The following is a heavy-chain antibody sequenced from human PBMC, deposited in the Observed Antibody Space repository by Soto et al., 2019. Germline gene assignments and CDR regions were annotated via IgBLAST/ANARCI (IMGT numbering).Heavy chain of an antibody. Sequence: LRLSCAASGFTFNNYAMSWVRQAAGKGLEWVSGISASGSSTFYADSVKGRFTVSRDFSKNTVSLQMDSLRAEDTAVYFCGKDPNGNYVGGFEFWGPGTMVTVSS. CDR3: GKDPNGNYVGGFEF. J-gene: IGHJ3*01. CDR1: GFTFNNYA. V-gene: IGHV3-23*01. D-gene: IGHD4-17*01. CDR2: ISASGSST.